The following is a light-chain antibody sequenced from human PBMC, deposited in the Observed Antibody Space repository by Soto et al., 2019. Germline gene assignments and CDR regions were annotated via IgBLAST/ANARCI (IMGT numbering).Light chain of an antibody. CDR2: SAS. CDR3: LQDYTYPCT. J-gene: IGKJ2*02. Sequence: AIQMTQSPSSLSASVGDRVTITCRASQGIRNDLSWYQQKPGKAPKLLIYSASNLHSGVPSRFSGSGSGTDFTLTISSLQPEDFATYYCLQDYTYPCTFGQGTNLEIK. CDR1: QGIRND. V-gene: IGKV1-6*01.